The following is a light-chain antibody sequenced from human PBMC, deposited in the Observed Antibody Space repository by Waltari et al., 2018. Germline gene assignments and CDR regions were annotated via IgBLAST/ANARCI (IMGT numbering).Light chain of an antibody. CDR2: HAS. CDR1: QSVNGA. Sequence: EIVLTQSPGTLSLSPGEGATLSCRASQSVNGALAWYQQKPGQAPRLLIYHASNRATGIPDRFSGSGSGTDFRLTISRLEPEDFAVYYCQHYLRLPVTFGQGTKVEI. CDR3: QHYLRLPVT. V-gene: IGKV3-20*01. J-gene: IGKJ1*01.